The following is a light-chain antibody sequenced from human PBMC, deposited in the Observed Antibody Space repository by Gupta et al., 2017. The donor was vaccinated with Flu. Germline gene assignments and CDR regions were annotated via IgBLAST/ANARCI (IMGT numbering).Light chain of an antibody. V-gene: IGKV2-28*01. J-gene: IGKJ4*01. CDR2: VGS. Sequence: DIGRIRSQLFLSFNPGEPASIYCNASQSRLNSNGNNYLDWYLQKPGQSPQLLIYVGSKRASGVPDRFSGSGSGTDFTLKISRGEAEDVGVYYCRQRLQTPLTFGGGTKVEIK. CDR3: RQRLQTPLT. CDR1: QSRLNSNGNNY.